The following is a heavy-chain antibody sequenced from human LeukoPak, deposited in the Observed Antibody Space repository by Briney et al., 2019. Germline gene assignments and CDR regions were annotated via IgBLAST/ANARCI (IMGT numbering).Heavy chain of an antibody. Sequence: GGSLRLSCAASGFTVSSNYMSWVRQAPGKGLEWVSVIYSGSSTYYADSVKGRFTISRDNSKNTLYLQMNSLRAEDTAVYYCARDGAGSGWYYFDYWGQGTLVTVSS. CDR1: GFTVSSNY. CDR2: IYSGSST. J-gene: IGHJ4*02. CDR3: ARDGAGSGWYYFDY. D-gene: IGHD6-19*01. V-gene: IGHV3-53*01.